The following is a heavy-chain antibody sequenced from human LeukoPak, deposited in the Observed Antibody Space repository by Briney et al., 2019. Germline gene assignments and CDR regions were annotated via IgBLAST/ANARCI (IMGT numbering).Heavy chain of an antibody. J-gene: IGHJ5*01. V-gene: IGHV4-59*08. CDR2: IHYSGNS. Sequence: PSETLSLTCTVSGGSISSYYWSWIRQSPGKGLEWIGNIHYSGNSNYNPSLKSRVTISIDTSRKQFFLKLSSVTAADTAVYYCVLAPNSNWFDFWGQGTQVTVSS. CDR3: VLAPNSNWFDF. CDR1: GGSISSYY. D-gene: IGHD2-8*01.